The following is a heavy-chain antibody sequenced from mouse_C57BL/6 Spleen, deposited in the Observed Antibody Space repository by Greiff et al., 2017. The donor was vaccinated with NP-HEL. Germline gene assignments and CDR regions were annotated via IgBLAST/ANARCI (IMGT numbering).Heavy chain of an antibody. D-gene: IGHD2-5*01. Sequence: VHLVESGAELVKPGASVKISCKASGYAFSSYWMNWVKQRPGKGLEWIGQIYPGDGDTNYNGKFKGKATLTADKSSSTAYMQLSSLTSEDSAVYFCAREYSKSFDYWGQGTTLTVSS. J-gene: IGHJ2*01. V-gene: IGHV1-80*01. CDR1: GYAFSSYW. CDR3: AREYSKSFDY. CDR2: IYPGDGDT.